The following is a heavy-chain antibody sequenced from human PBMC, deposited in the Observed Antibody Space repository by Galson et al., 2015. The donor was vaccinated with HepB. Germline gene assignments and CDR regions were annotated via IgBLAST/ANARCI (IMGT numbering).Heavy chain of an antibody. Sequence: QSGAEVKKPGDSLKISCKGSGYSFTSYWIAWVRQVPGKGLEWMGIIYPDDSDTRYSPSFQGQVTISADKSISTAYLQWSSLKASDTAMYYCARRSSSAAGGRGLDVWGQGNPGHRLL. CDR1: GYSFTSYW. D-gene: IGHD6-6*01. CDR3: ARRSSSAAGGRGLDV. V-gene: IGHV5-51*01. J-gene: IGHJ6*02. CDR2: IYPDDSDT.